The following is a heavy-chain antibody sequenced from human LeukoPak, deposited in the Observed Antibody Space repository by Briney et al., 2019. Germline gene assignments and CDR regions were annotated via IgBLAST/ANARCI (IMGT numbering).Heavy chain of an antibody. CDR2: IWYDGSNK. CDR3: ARAGGYDILTGYDHNYFDY. CDR1: GFTFSSYG. V-gene: IGHV3-33*01. J-gene: IGHJ4*02. D-gene: IGHD3-9*01. Sequence: GGSLRLSCAASGFTFSSYGMHWVRQAPGKGLEWVAVIWYDGSNKYYADSVKGRFTISRDNSKDTLYLQMNSLRAEDTAVYYCARAGGYDILTGYDHNYFDYWGQGTLVTVSS.